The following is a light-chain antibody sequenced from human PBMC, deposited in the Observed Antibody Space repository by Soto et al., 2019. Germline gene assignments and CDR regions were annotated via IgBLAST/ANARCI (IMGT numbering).Light chain of an antibody. Sequence: EIVLTQCPGILYLSPWERATLFCRASQSVSTNYLAWYQQKPGQAPRLLIYGASNRATGIPDRFSGSGSGTDFTLTISRLEPEDFTVYYCQQYGSSGTSGQGAKVDI. J-gene: IGKJ1*01. CDR2: GAS. CDR1: QSVSTNY. CDR3: QQYGSSGT. V-gene: IGKV3-20*01.